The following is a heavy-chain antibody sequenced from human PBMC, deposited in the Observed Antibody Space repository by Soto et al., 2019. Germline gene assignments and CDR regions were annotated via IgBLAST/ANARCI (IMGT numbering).Heavy chain of an antibody. J-gene: IGHJ6*02. V-gene: IGHV4-31*03. CDR2: IYYSGIS. D-gene: IGHD1-1*01. CDR1: GGSTSSGGFY. Sequence: SETLSLTCTVSGGSTSSGGFYWSWIRQHPGKGLEWIGYIYYSGISYYNPSLKSRVSISLDTSRNQFSMTLTSVTAADTAVYYCSTNAYTYGMDVWGQGTTVTVSS. CDR3: STNAYTYGMDV.